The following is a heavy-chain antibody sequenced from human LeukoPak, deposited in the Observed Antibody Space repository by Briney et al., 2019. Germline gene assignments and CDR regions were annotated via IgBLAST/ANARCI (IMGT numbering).Heavy chain of an antibody. CDR2: ISGSGGST. D-gene: IGHD1-26*01. J-gene: IGHJ4*02. Sequence: GGSLRLSCAASGFTFSSYAMSWVRQAPGKGLEWVSGISGSGGSTYYADSVKGRFTISRDSSKNTLCLQMNSLRPEDTAVYFCAKRGAEVGTTVAPGDYWGQGTLVTVSS. CDR1: GFTFSSYA. CDR3: AKRGAEVGTTVAPGDY. V-gene: IGHV3-23*01.